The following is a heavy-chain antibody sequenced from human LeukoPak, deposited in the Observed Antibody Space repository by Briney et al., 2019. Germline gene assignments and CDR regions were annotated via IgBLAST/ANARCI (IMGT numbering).Heavy chain of an antibody. J-gene: IGHJ4*02. Sequence: GGSLRLSCAASGFTFSSYAMHWVRQAPGKGLEYVSAISTNGGSTYYANSVKGRFTISRDNSKNTLYLQMGSLRAEDTAVYYCARSRDGYNSPFDYWGQGTLVTVSS. D-gene: IGHD5-24*01. V-gene: IGHV3-64*01. CDR1: GFTFSSYA. CDR2: ISTNGGST. CDR3: ARSRDGYNSPFDY.